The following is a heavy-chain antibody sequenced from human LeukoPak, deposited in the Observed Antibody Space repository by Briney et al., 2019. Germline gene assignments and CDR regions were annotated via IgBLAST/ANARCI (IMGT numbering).Heavy chain of an antibody. V-gene: IGHV3-53*01. CDR2: IYGGGST. CDR1: GLSVSSNF. D-gene: IGHD6-19*01. Sequence: GGSLRLSCAATGLSVSSNFMSWVRQAPRKGLEWVSVIYGGGSTYYADSVKGRFTISRDTPKNTLYLQMNSLRVEDTAVYYCASWPVGWYGEDSWGQGTLVTVSS. J-gene: IGHJ4*02. CDR3: ASWPVGWYGEDS.